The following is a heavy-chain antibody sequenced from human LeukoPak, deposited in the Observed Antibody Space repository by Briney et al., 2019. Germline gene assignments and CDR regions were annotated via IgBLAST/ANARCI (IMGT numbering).Heavy chain of an antibody. Sequence: GGSLRLSCAASGFTFSNYWMSWVRQAPGKGLEWVANIKEDGSEKYYVDSVEGRFTISRDNAKNSLYLQMNSVRAEDTAVYYCARDLVFEGIAVAGSDWGQGTLVTVSS. CDR1: GFTFSNYW. V-gene: IGHV3-7*01. CDR2: IKEDGSEK. CDR3: ARDLVFEGIAVAGSD. D-gene: IGHD6-13*01. J-gene: IGHJ4*02.